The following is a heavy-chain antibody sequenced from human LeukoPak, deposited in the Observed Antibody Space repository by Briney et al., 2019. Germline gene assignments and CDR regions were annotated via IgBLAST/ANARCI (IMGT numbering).Heavy chain of an antibody. CDR1: GGSFSGYY. CDR3: ASLNYDLWSGYFIGAWFDP. CDR2: IYYSGST. V-gene: IGHV4-34*09. J-gene: IGHJ5*02. D-gene: IGHD3-3*01. Sequence: PSETLSLTCAVYGGSFSGYYWSWIRQPPGKGLEWIGYIYYSGSTYYNPSLKSRVTISVDTSKNQFSLKLSSVTAADTAVYYCASLNYDLWSGYFIGAWFDPWGQGTLVTVSS.